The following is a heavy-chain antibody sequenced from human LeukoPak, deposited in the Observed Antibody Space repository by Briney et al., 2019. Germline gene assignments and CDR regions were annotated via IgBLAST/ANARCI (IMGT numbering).Heavy chain of an antibody. Sequence: SETLSLTCTVSGYSISSDYYWGWIRQPPGKGLEWIGSIYYSGSTYYNPSLKSRVTISVDTSKNQFSLKLSSVTAADTAVYYCASVLPTRDAFDIWGQGTMVTVSS. D-gene: IGHD2/OR15-2a*01. V-gene: IGHV4-38-2*02. CDR2: IYYSGST. J-gene: IGHJ3*02. CDR1: GYSISSDYY. CDR3: ASVLPTRDAFDI.